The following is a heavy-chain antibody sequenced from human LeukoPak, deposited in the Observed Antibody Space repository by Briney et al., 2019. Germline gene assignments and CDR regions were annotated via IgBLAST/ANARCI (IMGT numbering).Heavy chain of an antibody. D-gene: IGHD2-2*01. V-gene: IGHV4-59*12. CDR1: GGSISSYY. J-gene: IGHJ6*03. CDR2: MYHSGST. CDR3: ARDLVDVVVPAGYYYYYMDV. Sequence: SETLSLTCTVSGGSISSYYWSWIRQPPGKGLEWIGYMYHSGSTNYNPSLKSRVTISVDTSKNQFSLKLSSVTAADTAVYYCARDLVDVVVPAGYYYYYMDVWGKGTTVTVSS.